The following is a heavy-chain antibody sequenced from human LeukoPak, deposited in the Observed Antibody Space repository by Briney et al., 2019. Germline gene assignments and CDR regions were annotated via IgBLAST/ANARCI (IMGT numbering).Heavy chain of an antibody. J-gene: IGHJ5*02. Sequence: SETLSLTCAVYGGSFSGYYWSWIRQPPGKGLEWIGEINHSRSTNYNPSLKSRVTISVDTSKNQFSLKLSSVTAADTAVYYCARRLFVLGIRWFDPWGQGTLVTVSS. CDR1: GGSFSGYY. CDR2: INHSRST. CDR3: ARRLFVLGIRWFDP. V-gene: IGHV4-34*01. D-gene: IGHD3-16*01.